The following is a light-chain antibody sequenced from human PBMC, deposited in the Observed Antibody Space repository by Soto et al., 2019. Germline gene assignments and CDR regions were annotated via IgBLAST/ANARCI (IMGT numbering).Light chain of an antibody. CDR3: SSYTSSSTRV. CDR2: DVS. CDR1: SSDVGGYHY. Sequence: QSARTQPASVSGSPGQSITISCTGTSSDVGGYHYVSWYQQHPGKAPKLMIYDVSDRPSGVSNRFSGSKSGNTASLTISGLQAEDDANYYCSSYTSSSTRVFGTGTKLTVL. V-gene: IGLV2-14*01. J-gene: IGLJ1*01.